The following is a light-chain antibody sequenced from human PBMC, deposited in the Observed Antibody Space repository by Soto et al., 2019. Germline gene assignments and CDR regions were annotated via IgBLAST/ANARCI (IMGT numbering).Light chain of an antibody. V-gene: IGLV1-44*01. CDR3: AAWYDSLNAVV. J-gene: IGLJ2*01. Sequence: QSVLPQPPSASGTPGQRVTISCSGSSSNIGSNPVNWYQQLPGTAPKLLIYSNNQRPSGVPDRFSGSKSGTSASLAISGLQSEDEADYYCAAWYDSLNAVVFGGGTQLTVL. CDR2: SNN. CDR1: SSNIGSNP.